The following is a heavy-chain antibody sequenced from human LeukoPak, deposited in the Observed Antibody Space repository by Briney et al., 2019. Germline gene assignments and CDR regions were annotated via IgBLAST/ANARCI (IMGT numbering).Heavy chain of an antibody. CDR1: GGTFSSYA. D-gene: IGHD2-15*01. V-gene: IGHV1-69*04. J-gene: IGHJ3*02. Sequence: SVKVSCKASGGTFSSYAISWVRPAPGQGLAWMGRIIPILGIANYAQKFQGRVTITADKSTSTPYMELSRLRSEDPGGYYCAGYCSGGSCYSPRSDAFDIWGQGTMVTVSS. CDR3: AGYCSGGSCYSPRSDAFDI. CDR2: IIPILGIA.